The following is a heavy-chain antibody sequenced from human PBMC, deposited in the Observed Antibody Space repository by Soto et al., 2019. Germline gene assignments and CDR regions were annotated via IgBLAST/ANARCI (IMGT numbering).Heavy chain of an antibody. Sequence: SGPTLVNPTQTLTLTCTFSGFSLSTSGMCVSWIRQPPGKALEWLALIDWDDDKYYSTSLKTRLTISKDTSKNQVVLTMTNMDPVDTATYYCARTTYNWNDESYYYGMDVWGQGTTVTV. J-gene: IGHJ6*02. CDR1: GFSLSTSGMC. CDR2: IDWDDDK. CDR3: ARTTYNWNDESYYYGMDV. D-gene: IGHD1-1*01. V-gene: IGHV2-70*01.